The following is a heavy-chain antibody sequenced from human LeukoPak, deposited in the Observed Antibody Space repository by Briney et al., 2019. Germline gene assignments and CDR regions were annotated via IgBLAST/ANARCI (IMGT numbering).Heavy chain of an antibody. CDR1: GFTFSSYW. CDR3: AREWGLLWFGEFSRWFDP. CDR2: IKQDGSEK. D-gene: IGHD3-10*01. V-gene: IGHV3-7*01. Sequence: PGGSLRLSCAASGFTFSSYWMSWVRQAPGKGLEWVANIKQDGSEKYYVDSVKGRFTISRDNAKNSLYLQMNSLRAEDTAVYYCAREWGLLWFGEFSRWFDPWGQGTLVTVSS. J-gene: IGHJ5*02.